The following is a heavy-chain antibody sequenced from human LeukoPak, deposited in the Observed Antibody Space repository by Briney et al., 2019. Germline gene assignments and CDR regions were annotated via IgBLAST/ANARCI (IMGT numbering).Heavy chain of an antibody. CDR1: GGSITSYY. Sequence: SETLSLTCTVSGGSITSYYWSWLRQPPGKGLEWIGYIYYSGSTNYNPSLESRVTISVDTSKNQFSLKLSSVTAADTAVYYCASQPRYSSSWYGYWGQGTLVTVSS. CDR3: ASQPRYSSSWYGY. J-gene: IGHJ4*02. CDR2: IYYSGST. V-gene: IGHV4-59*01. D-gene: IGHD6-13*01.